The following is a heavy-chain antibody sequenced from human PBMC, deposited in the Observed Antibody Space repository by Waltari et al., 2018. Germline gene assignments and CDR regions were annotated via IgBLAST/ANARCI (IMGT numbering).Heavy chain of an antibody. CDR1: GFTFSSYS. J-gene: IGHJ4*02. CDR2: ISSSSSYI. V-gene: IGHV3-21*01. D-gene: IGHD6-19*01. CDR3: ARFSRSGWYSDY. Sequence: EVQLVESGGGLVKPGGSLRLSCAASGFTFSSYSMNWVRQAPGKGLEWVSSISSSSSYIYYADSVKGRFTISRDNANNSLDLQMNSLRAEDTAVYYCARFSRSGWYSDYWGQGTLVTVSS.